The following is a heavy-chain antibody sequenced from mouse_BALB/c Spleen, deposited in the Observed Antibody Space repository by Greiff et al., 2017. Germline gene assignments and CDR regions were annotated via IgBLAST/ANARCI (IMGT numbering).Heavy chain of an antibody. V-gene: IGHV5-17*02. D-gene: IGHD1-1*01. CDR3: ARGGYGSSYRYAMDY. Sequence: DVMLVESGGGLVQPGGSRKLSCAASGFTFSSFGMHWVRQAPEKGLEWVAYISSGSSTIYYADTVKGRFTISRDNPKNTLFLQMTSLRSEDTAMYYCARGGYGSSYRYAMDYWGQGTSVTVSS. J-gene: IGHJ4*01. CDR1: GFTFSSFG. CDR2: ISSGSSTI.